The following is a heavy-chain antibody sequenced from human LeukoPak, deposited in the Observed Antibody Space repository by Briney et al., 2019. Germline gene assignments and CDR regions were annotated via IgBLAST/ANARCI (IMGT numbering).Heavy chain of an antibody. D-gene: IGHD6-13*01. CDR3: ARIPISGEQQLVRFNYYYYYMDV. CDR2: IYYSGST. V-gene: IGHV4-59*12. Sequence: SETLSLTCTVSGGSISSYYWSWIRQPPGKGLEWIGYIYYSGSTNYNPSLTSRVTISVDTSKNQFSLKLSSVTAADTAVYYCARIPISGEQQLVRFNYYYYYMDVWGKGTTVTVSS. J-gene: IGHJ6*03. CDR1: GGSISSYY.